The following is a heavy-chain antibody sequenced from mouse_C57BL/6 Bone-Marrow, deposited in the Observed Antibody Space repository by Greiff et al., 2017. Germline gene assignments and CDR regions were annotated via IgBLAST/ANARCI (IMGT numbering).Heavy chain of an antibody. CDR3: ARLFMITTRRTFAD. J-gene: IGHJ3*01. V-gene: IGHV5-15*04. Sequence: EVKLVESGGGLVQPGGSLKLSCAASGFTFSDYGMAWVRQAPRKGPEWVAFISNLAYSIYSADTVTGRFTISRENAKNTLYLEMSSLRSEDTAMYYCARLFMITTRRTFADWGQGTLVTVSA. CDR1: GFTFSDYG. D-gene: IGHD2-4*01. CDR2: ISNLAYSI.